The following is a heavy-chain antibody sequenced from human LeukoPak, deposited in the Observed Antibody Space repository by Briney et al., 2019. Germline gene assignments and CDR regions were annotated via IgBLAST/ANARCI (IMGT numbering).Heavy chain of an antibody. CDR2: ISWNSGSI. J-gene: IGHJ4*02. CDR3: ARGTPFGAY. CDR1: GFTFDDYA. Sequence: GGSLRLSCAASGFTFDDYAMHWVRQAPGKGLEWVSGISWNSGSIGYADSVKGRFTISRDNAKNSLYLQMNSLRAEDTAVYYCARGTPFGAYWGQGTLVTVSS. D-gene: IGHD3-3*01. V-gene: IGHV3-9*01.